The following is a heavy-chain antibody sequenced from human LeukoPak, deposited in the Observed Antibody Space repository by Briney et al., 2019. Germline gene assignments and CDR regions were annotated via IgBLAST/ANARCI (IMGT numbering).Heavy chain of an antibody. CDR3: ARRRHNFDFYDV. CDR2: TFYTGRT. V-gene: IGHV4-39*01. Sequence: SETLSLTCTVSGDSIISNIYWWDWVRLPPGKGLEWIGATFYTGRTFYSPSLKSRVTISVDTSKNQFSLDLSSATAVDTAVYYCARRRHNFDFYDVWGQGTRVTVSS. D-gene: IGHD3/OR15-3a*01. J-gene: IGHJ3*01. CDR1: GDSIISNIYW.